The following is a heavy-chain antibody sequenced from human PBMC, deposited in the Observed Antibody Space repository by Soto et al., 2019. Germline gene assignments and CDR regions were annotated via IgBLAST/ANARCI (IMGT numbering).Heavy chain of an antibody. CDR2: TYYRSKLYI. J-gene: IGHJ4*02. D-gene: IGHD6-19*01. CDR1: GDSVSSNSAA. Sequence: PSQTLSLTCAISGDSVSSNSAAWNWIRQSPSRGLEWLGRTYYRSKLYIDYALSVKSRITINPDTSKNQFSLQLNSVTPEDTAVYYFARESLSDIAVAGSELYYFDYWGQGTLVTVSS. V-gene: IGHV6-1*01. CDR3: ARESLSDIAVAGSELYYFDY.